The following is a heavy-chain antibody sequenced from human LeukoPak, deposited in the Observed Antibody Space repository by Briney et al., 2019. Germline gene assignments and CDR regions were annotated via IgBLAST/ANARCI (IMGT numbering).Heavy chain of an antibody. Sequence: GASVKVSCKASGGTFSSYAISWVRQAPGQGLEWMGGIIPIFGTANYAQKFQGRVTITADESTSTAYMELSSLRSEDTAVYYCASQSPQDESGSYYEFDYWGQGTLVTVSS. CDR3: ASQSPQDESGSYYEFDY. CDR1: GGTFSSYA. CDR2: IIPIFGTA. J-gene: IGHJ4*02. D-gene: IGHD1-26*01. V-gene: IGHV1-69*13.